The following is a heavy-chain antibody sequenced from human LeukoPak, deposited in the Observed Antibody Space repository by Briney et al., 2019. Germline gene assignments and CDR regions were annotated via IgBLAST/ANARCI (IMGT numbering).Heavy chain of an antibody. J-gene: IGHJ6*02. CDR1: GGSISSGDYY. D-gene: IGHD2-21*02. CDR2: IYHSGST. CDR3: ARAYCGGDCTYYYYGMDV. Sequence: SETLSLTCTVSGGSISSGDYYWSWIRQPPGKGLEWIGYIYHSGSTYYNPSLKSRVTISVDTSKNQFSLKLSSVTAADTAVYYCARAYCGGDCTYYYYGMDVWGQGTTVTVSS. V-gene: IGHV4-30-4*01.